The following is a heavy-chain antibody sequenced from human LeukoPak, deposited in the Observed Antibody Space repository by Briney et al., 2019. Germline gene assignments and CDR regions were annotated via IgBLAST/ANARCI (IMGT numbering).Heavy chain of an antibody. CDR2: ISGHNGNT. CDR3: ARVTGYTIEDYFDY. J-gene: IGHJ4*02. CDR1: GYTFTNYG. V-gene: IGHV1-18*01. D-gene: IGHD3-9*01. Sequence: ASVKVSCKASGYTFTNYGITWVRQAPGQGLEWMGWISGHNGNTKYAQKLQGRVTMTTDTSTSTAYMELRSLRPDDTAVYYCARVTGYTIEDYFDYWGQGTLVAVSS.